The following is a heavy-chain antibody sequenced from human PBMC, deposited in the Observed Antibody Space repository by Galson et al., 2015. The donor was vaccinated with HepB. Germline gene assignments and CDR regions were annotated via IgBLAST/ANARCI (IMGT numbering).Heavy chain of an antibody. CDR3: ARDWDWYGDYPDY. J-gene: IGHJ4*02. D-gene: IGHD3/OR15-3a*01. Sequence: SLRLSCAASGFTFSSYGMHWVRQAPGKGLEWVAVIWYDGSNKYYADSVKGRFTISRDNSKNTLYLQMNSLRAEDTAVYYCARDWDWYGDYPDYWGQGTLVTVSS. CDR1: GFTFSSYG. V-gene: IGHV3-33*01. CDR2: IWYDGSNK.